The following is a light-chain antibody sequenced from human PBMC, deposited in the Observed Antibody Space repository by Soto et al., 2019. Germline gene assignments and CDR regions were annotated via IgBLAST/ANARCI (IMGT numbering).Light chain of an antibody. J-gene: IGKJ2*01. CDR3: QHYDHLPPYS. Sequence: IQVTQAPSSLSASIGDRVTITCQASQDISVYLNWYQQKPGKAPRLLIYDASTLQSGVPSRFSGSGSGTYFTFTIAILQPEDVATYFCQHYDHLPPYSFGQGTKLEIK. CDR2: DAS. CDR1: QDISVY. V-gene: IGKV1-33*01.